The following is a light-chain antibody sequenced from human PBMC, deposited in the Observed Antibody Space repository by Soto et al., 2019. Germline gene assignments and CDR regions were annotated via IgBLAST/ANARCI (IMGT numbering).Light chain of an antibody. CDR2: EVS. CDR1: SSDVGTYTY. Sequence: QSALTQPASVSGSPGQSITISCTGTSSDVGTYTYVSWYQQHPGKAPKLMIYEVSNRPSGVSNRFSGSKSGNTASLTISGLQAEDEADYYCCSYAGSITYVFGTGTKVTVL. J-gene: IGLJ1*01. V-gene: IGLV2-23*02. CDR3: CSYAGSITYV.